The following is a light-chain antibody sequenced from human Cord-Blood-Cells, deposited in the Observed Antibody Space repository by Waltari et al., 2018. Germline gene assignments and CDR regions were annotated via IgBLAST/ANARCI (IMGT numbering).Light chain of an antibody. CDR1: KLGDKY. CDR3: QAWDSSTYNYV. Sequence: SYELTQPPSVSVSPGQTASITCSGDKLGDKYACWYQQKPGQSPVLVNYQDSKRPSGIPERFSGSNSGNTATLTISGTQAMDEADYYCQAWDSSTYNYVFGTGTKVTVL. J-gene: IGLJ1*01. V-gene: IGLV3-1*01. CDR2: QDS.